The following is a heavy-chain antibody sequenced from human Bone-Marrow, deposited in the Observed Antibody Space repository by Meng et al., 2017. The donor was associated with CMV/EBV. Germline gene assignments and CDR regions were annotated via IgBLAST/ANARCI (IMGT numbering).Heavy chain of an antibody. CDR2: SSGSGGST. CDR1: GFTFSSYA. Sequence: GESLKISCAASGFTFSSYAMSWVRQAPGKGLEWVSASSGSGGSTYYADYVKGRFTISRDNSKNTLYLQMNSLRAEDTAVYYCAKDFAIFGVVIIGVDYWGQGTLVTVSS. D-gene: IGHD3-3*01. V-gene: IGHV3-23*01. CDR3: AKDFAIFGVVIIGVDY. J-gene: IGHJ4*02.